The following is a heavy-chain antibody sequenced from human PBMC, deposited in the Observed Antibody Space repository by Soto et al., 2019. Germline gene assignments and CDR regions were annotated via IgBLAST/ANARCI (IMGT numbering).Heavy chain of an antibody. CDR3: ARHHGQWLVRGYWYFDL. V-gene: IGHV4-39*01. Sequence: QLQLQESGPGLVKPSETLSLTCTVSGGSISSSSYYWGWIRQPPGKGLEWIGSIYYSGSTYYNPSLKSRVTISVDTSKNQFSLKLSSVTAADTAVYYCARHHGQWLVRGYWYFDLWGRGTLVTVSS. J-gene: IGHJ2*01. D-gene: IGHD6-19*01. CDR1: GGSISSSSYY. CDR2: IYYSGST.